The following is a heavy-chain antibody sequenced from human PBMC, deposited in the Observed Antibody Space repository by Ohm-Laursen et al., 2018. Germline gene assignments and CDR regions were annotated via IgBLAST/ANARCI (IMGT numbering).Heavy chain of an antibody. J-gene: IGHJ5*02. V-gene: IGHV4-59*08. Sequence: SDTLSLTCTVSGGSISPYYWSWIRQPPGKGLEWIGHINYSGNTNYNPSLKSRVTISVDTSKNQFSLKLSSVTAADTAVYYCARQEGYCSSTSCYEVWFDPWGQGTLVTVSS. CDR3: ARQEGYCSSTSCYEVWFDP. CDR2: INYSGNT. D-gene: IGHD2-2*01. CDR1: GGSISPYY.